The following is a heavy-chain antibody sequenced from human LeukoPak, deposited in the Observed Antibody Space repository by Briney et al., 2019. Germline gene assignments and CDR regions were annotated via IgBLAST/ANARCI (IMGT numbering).Heavy chain of an antibody. Sequence: PGGSLRLSCAASGFTFSSYSMNWVRQAPGKGLEWVSSISSSSSYIYYADSVKGRFTISRDNAKNSLYLQMNSLRAEDTAVYYCARVKGWYGSGSYYNAIDYWGQGTLVTVSS. D-gene: IGHD3-10*01. J-gene: IGHJ4*02. V-gene: IGHV3-21*01. CDR1: GFTFSSYS. CDR2: ISSSSSYI. CDR3: ARVKGWYGSGSYYNAIDY.